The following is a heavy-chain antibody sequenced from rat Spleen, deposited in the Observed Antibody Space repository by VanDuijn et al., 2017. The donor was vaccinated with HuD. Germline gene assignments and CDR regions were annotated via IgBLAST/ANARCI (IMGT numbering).Heavy chain of an antibody. CDR1: GFTFNNYW. D-gene: IGHD1-11*01. Sequence: EVQLVESGGGLVQPGRSLKLSCVASGFTFNNYWMTWIRQAPGKGLEWVASITNAGGSTYYPDSVKGRFTISRDNAKSTLYLQMNSLRSEDTATYYCTRPKQTTEGMGVMDAWGQGASVTVSS. CDR3: TRPKQTTEGMGVMDA. V-gene: IGHV5-31*01. CDR2: ITNAGGST. J-gene: IGHJ4*01.